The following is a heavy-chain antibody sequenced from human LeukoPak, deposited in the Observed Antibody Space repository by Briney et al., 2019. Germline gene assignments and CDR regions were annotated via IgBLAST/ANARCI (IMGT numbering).Heavy chain of an antibody. CDR3: AKDQEWELGDFDY. D-gene: IGHD1-26*01. Sequence: SVKVSCKASGGTFSSYAISWVRQAPGQGLEWMGGIIPIFGTANYAQKFQGRVTITADESTSTAYMELSSLRSEDTAVYYCAKDQEWELGDFDYWGQGTLVTVSS. J-gene: IGHJ4*02. V-gene: IGHV1-69*13. CDR2: IIPIFGTA. CDR1: GGTFSSYA.